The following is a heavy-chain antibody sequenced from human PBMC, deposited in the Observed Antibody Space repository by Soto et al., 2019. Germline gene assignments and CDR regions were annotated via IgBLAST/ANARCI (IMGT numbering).Heavy chain of an antibody. J-gene: IGHJ4*02. CDR1: GFTFDDYA. V-gene: IGHV3-9*01. D-gene: IGHD6-13*01. Sequence: EVQLVESGGGLVQPGRSLRLSCAASGFTFDDYAMHWVRQAPGKGLEWVSGISWNSGSIGYADSVKGRFTISRDNAKNSLYLQMNSLRAEDTALYYCAKDLVKGRIAAGTYYFDYWGQGTLVTVS. CDR2: ISWNSGSI. CDR3: AKDLVKGRIAAGTYYFDY.